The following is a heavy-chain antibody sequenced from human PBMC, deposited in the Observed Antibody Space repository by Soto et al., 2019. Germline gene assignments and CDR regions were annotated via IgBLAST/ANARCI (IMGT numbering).Heavy chain of an antibody. D-gene: IGHD1-26*01. V-gene: IGHV3-23*01. J-gene: IGHJ3*02. CDR2: ISGSGGST. CDR3: AKSMGNAFDI. Sequence: EVQLLESAGGWVQPGGSLRLSCAASGFTFSSYAMSWVRQGPGKGLEWVSAISGSGGSTYYADSVKGRFTISRDNSKNTLYLQMDSLRAEDTAVYYCAKSMGNAFDIWGQGTMVTVSS. CDR1: GFTFSSYA.